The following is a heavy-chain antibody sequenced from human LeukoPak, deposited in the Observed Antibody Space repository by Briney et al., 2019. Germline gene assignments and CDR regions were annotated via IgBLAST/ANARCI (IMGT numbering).Heavy chain of an antibody. D-gene: IGHD6-19*01. V-gene: IGHV4-39*02. CDR2: INYSGST. CDR3: ARLSVSSGWADF. CDR1: GGSISSSSHY. J-gene: IGHJ4*02. Sequence: SETLSLTCTVSGGSISSSSHYWGWIRQPPGKGLEWIGSINYSGSTYYNPSLRSRVTISVDTSKNHFSLKLSSVIAADTAVYYCARLSVSSGWADFWGQGTLVTVSS.